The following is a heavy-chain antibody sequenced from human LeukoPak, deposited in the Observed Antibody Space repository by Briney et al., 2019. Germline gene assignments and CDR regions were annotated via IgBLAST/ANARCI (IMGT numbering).Heavy chain of an antibody. CDR3: ARGGHFDY. CDR1: GGSMSSYY. J-gene: IGHJ4*02. CDR2: ISYSGST. Sequence: SETLSLICTVSGGSMSSYYWNWIRQPPGKGLEWIGYISYSGSTKYNPSLKSRVTISLNTSKKQFSLKLTSVTAADTAVYYCARGGHFDYWGQGTLVTVSS. V-gene: IGHV4-59*12.